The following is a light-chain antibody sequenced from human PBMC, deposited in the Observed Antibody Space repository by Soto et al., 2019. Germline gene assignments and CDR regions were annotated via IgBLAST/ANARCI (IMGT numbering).Light chain of an antibody. Sequence: DIVMTQSPDSLAVSLGGRATITCKSSRSVLYSSNNKNYLAWYQQKPGQPPKLLIYWASTRESGVPDRFSGSGSGTDFTLTISSLQAEDVAVYYCQQYYTTLALTFGGGTKVDIK. CDR3: QQYYTTLALT. CDR2: WAS. CDR1: RSVLYSSNNKNY. V-gene: IGKV4-1*01. J-gene: IGKJ4*01.